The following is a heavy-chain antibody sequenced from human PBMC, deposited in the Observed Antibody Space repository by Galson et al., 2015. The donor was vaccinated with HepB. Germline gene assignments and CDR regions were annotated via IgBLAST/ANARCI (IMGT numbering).Heavy chain of an antibody. D-gene: IGHD1-20*01. CDR2: INDSGST. Sequence: ETLSLTCAVYGGSFSGYYWSWLRQPPGKGPEWIAEINDSGSTNYNTSLKSRVTMSVDTSNNQFSLRLTSVTAADTAMYYCARVFGYNWNDGGAFDYWGQGTLVTVSS. CDR1: GGSFSGYY. V-gene: IGHV4-34*01. J-gene: IGHJ4*02. CDR3: ARVFGYNWNDGGAFDY.